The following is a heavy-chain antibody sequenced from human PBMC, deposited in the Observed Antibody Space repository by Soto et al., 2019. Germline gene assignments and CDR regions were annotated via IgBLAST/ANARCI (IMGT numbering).Heavy chain of an antibody. D-gene: IGHD3-10*01. CDR3: ARGGHGFNDAFDI. V-gene: IGHV3-53*01. Sequence: GGSLRLSCAASGFTVSSNYMSWVRQAPGKGLEWVSVIYSGGSTYYADSVKGRFTISRDNSKNTLYLQMNSLRADDTAVYYCARGGHGFNDAFDIWGQGTMVTVSS. CDR1: GFTVSSNY. CDR2: IYSGGST. J-gene: IGHJ3*02.